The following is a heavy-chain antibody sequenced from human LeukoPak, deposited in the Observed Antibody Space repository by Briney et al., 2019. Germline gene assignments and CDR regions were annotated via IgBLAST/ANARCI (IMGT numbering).Heavy chain of an antibody. CDR3: ARIIITAAEDYFDF. J-gene: IGHJ4*02. CDR1: GYSFTSYW. CDR2: IYPGDSDT. D-gene: IGHD6-13*01. V-gene: IGHV5-51*01. Sequence: GESLKISCKGSGYSFTSYWIGWVRQMPGKGLEWMGIIYPGDSDTRYSPSFQGQVTISADKSIGTAYLQWSSLKASDTAIYYCARIIITAAEDYFDFWGQGTLVTVSS.